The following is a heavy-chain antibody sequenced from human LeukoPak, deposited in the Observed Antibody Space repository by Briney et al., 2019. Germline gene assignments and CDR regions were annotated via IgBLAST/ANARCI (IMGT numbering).Heavy chain of an antibody. CDR2: ISSSSSYI. CDR3: ARDRSGSFIDY. CDR1: GFTFSSYS. D-gene: IGHD1-26*01. V-gene: IGHV3-21*01. Sequence: GGSLRLSCAASGFTFSSYSMNWVRQAPGKGLEWVSSISSSSSYIYYADSVKGRFTISRDNAKNSLYLQMNSLRAEDTAVYYCARDRSGSFIDYWGQGTLVTVSP. J-gene: IGHJ4*02.